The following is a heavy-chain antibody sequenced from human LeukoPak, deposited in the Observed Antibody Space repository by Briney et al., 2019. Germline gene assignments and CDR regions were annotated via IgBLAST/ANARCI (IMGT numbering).Heavy chain of an antibody. D-gene: IGHD5-12*01. Sequence: GGSLRLSCAASGVTFSGFWMSWVRQAPGKGLEWVANIKQDVSEKYYVDSVKGRFTISRDNAKNSLYLQMNSLRAEDTAVFYCARDGTYTDYDPDFDIWGQGTLVTVSS. J-gene: IGHJ4*02. V-gene: IGHV3-7*04. CDR2: IKQDVSEK. CDR1: GVTFSGFW. CDR3: ARDGTYTDYDPDFDI.